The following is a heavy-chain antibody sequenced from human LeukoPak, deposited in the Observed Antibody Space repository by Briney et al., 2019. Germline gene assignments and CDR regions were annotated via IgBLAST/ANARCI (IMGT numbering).Heavy chain of an antibody. CDR1: GGSISSYY. D-gene: IGHD4-17*01. Sequence: SETLSLTCTVSGGSISSYYWSWIRQPPGKGLEWIGYIYHSGSTYYNPSLKSRVTISVDRSKNQFSLKLSSVTAADTAVYYCARVSFRGDHHFDYWGQGTLVTVSS. J-gene: IGHJ4*02. CDR2: IYHSGST. V-gene: IGHV4-59*12. CDR3: ARVSFRGDHHFDY.